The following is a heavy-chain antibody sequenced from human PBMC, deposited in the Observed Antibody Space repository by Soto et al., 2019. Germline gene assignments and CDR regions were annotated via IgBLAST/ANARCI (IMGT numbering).Heavy chain of an antibody. D-gene: IGHD3-3*01. Sequence: SETLSLTCTVSGGSISTYYWSWIRQPPGKGLEWIGYIYYSGSTNYNPSPKSRVTISVDTSKNQFSLKLSSVTAADTAVYYCARGGWRHIDYWGQGTLVTVSS. CDR2: IYYSGST. CDR1: GGSISTYY. CDR3: ARGGWRHIDY. V-gene: IGHV4-59*08. J-gene: IGHJ4*02.